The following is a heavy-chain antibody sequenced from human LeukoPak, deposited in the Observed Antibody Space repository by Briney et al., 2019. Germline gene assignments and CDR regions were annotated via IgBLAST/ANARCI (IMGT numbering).Heavy chain of an antibody. J-gene: IGHJ4*02. Sequence: PGGSLRLSCAASGFSVSSNYMSWVRQAPGKGLGWVSVLYSGGSTYYADSVKGRFTISRDDSKNTLYLLMNSLRGDDTAVYYCARGISTSGWLDYWGQGTLVTVSS. CDR3: ARGISTSGWLDY. V-gene: IGHV3-53*01. CDR1: GFSVSSNY. D-gene: IGHD6-19*01. CDR2: LYSGGST.